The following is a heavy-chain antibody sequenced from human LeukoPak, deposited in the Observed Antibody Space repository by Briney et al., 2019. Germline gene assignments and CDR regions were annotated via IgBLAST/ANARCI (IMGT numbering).Heavy chain of an antibody. V-gene: IGHV1-18*01. CDR3: ARGSYCGGGCYGWVDP. J-gene: IGHJ5*02. CDR1: GYTFTSYG. CDR2: ISAYNGNT. Sequence: ASVKVSCKASGYTFTSYGISWVRQAPGQGLEWMGWISAYNGNTNYTQKFQGRVTMTTDTSTSTAYMELRSLRYDDSAVYYCARGSYCGGGCYGWVDPWGQGTLVTVSS. D-gene: IGHD2-21*02.